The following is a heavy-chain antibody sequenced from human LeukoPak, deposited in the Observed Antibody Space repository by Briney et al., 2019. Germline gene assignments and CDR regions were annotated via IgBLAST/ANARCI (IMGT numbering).Heavy chain of an antibody. V-gene: IGHV4-59*08. CDR3: ARHRAIAGPFDH. D-gene: IGHD6-19*01. J-gene: IGHJ4*01. CDR2: ISYSGLT. CDR1: GGSISGYY. Sequence: SETLALTCTVSGGSISGYYCSWIRQPPGKGLEWIGQISYSGLTRYNPALESRVTISVDTSKNQISVNLNSVTAADTAFYYCARHRAIAGPFDHWGQEPRSPSLQ.